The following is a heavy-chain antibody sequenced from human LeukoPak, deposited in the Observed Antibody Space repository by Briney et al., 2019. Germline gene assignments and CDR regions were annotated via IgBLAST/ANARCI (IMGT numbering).Heavy chain of an antibody. CDR1: GFTFSSYA. D-gene: IGHD6-6*01. V-gene: IGHV3-21*01. CDR3: ARGFRSSSFHFDY. J-gene: IGHJ4*02. CDR2: ISSSSSYI. Sequence: GGSLRLSCAASGFTFSSYAMSWVRQAPGKGLEWVSSISSSSSYIYYADSVKGRFTISRDNAKNSLYLQMNSLRAEDTAVYYCARGFRSSSFHFDYWGQGTLVTVSS.